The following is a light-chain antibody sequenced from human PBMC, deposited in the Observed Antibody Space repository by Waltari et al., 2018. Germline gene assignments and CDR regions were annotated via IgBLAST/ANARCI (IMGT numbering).Light chain of an antibody. J-gene: IGLJ3*02. Sequence: QSVLTQPPSASGTPGQRVTISCSGRSSNIGSNYVYWYQHVPGAAPKLLFFRNNQRPSGVPYRFSGSKSGTSASLAISGLRSEDEADYYCAAWDDSLSRWLLGGGTKLTVL. CDR1: SSNIGSNY. CDR2: RNN. V-gene: IGLV1-47*01. CDR3: AAWDDSLSRWL.